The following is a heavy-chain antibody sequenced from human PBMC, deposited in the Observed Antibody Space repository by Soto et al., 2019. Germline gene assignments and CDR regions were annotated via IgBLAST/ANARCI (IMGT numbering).Heavy chain of an antibody. V-gene: IGHV4-30-4*05. Sequence: KGMEWIGYIYYSGSTYSNPPIKSRVTISVDTSKNQFSLKLSSVTAADTAVSYCARARGARYFDYWGHRTLVTVSS. D-gene: IGHD2-15*01. CDR3: ARARGARYFDY. CDR2: IYYSGST. J-gene: IGHJ4*01.